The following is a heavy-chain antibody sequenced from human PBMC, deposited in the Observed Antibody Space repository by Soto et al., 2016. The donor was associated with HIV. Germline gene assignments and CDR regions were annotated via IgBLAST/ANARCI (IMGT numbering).Heavy chain of an antibody. Sequence: QVQLQESGPGLVKPSETLSLTCTVSGGSISSYYWSWIRQPPGKGLEWIGYIYYSGSTNYNPSLKSRVTISVDTSKNQFSLKLSSVTAADTAVCYCARAIPDRLRRGVAFDIWGQGTMVTVSS. CDR3: ARAIPDRLRRGVAFDI. V-gene: IGHV4-59*01. D-gene: IGHD3-10*01. J-gene: IGHJ3*02. CDR2: IYYSGST. CDR1: GGSISSYY.